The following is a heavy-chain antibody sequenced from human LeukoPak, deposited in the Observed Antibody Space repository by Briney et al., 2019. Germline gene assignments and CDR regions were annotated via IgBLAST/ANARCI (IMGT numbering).Heavy chain of an antibody. J-gene: IGHJ6*03. Sequence: ASVKVSCKASGYTFTSYGISWVRQAPGQGLEWMGWISAYNGNTNYAQKLQGRVTMTTDTSTSTAYMELRSLRSDDTAVYYCARVYSGGIPFEPYYYYMDVWGKGTTVTVSS. CDR2: ISAYNGNT. V-gene: IGHV1-18*01. CDR3: ARVYSGGIPFEPYYYYMDV. CDR1: GYTFTSYG. D-gene: IGHD3-10*02.